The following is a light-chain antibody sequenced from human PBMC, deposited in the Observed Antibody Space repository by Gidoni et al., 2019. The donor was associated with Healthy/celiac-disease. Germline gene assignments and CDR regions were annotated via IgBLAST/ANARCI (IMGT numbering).Light chain of an antibody. Sequence: DLQMTQSPSTLSASVGDRVTITCRASQSISSWLAWYQQKPGKAPKLLIYDASSLESGVPSRFSGSGSGTEFTLTISSLQPDDFATYYCQQYNSYGTFGQGTKVEIK. CDR2: DAS. CDR3: QQYNSYGT. CDR1: QSISSW. V-gene: IGKV1-5*01. J-gene: IGKJ1*01.